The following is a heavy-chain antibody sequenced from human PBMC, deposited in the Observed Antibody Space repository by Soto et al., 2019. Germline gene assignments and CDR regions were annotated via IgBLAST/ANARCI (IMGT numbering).Heavy chain of an antibody. CDR3: ARDTSEVWFGELFLDY. J-gene: IGHJ4*02. CDR2: IKQDGSEK. Sequence: GGSLRLSCAASGFTFSSYWMSWVRQAPGKGLEWVANIKQDGSEKYYVDSVKGRFTISRDNAKNSLYLQMNSLRAEDTAVYYCARDTSEVWFGELFLDYWGQGTLVTVSS. V-gene: IGHV3-7*01. D-gene: IGHD3-10*01. CDR1: GFTFSSYW.